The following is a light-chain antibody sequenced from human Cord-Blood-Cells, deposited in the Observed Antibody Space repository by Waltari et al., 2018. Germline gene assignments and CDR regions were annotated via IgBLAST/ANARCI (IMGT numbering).Light chain of an antibody. CDR1: QSISSY. J-gene: IGKJ1*01. Sequence: DIQMTKSPSSLSASVGDRVTITCRASQSISSYLNWYQQKPGKAPKLLIYAASSLQSGVPSRFSGSGSGTDFTLTISSLQPEDFATYYCQQSYSTPWTFGQVTKVEIK. V-gene: IGKV1-39*01. CDR3: QQSYSTPWT. CDR2: AAS.